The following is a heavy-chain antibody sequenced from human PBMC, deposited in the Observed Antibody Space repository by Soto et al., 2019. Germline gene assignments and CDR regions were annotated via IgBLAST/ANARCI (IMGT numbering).Heavy chain of an antibody. Sequence: GGSLRLSCAASGFTFSSYAMSWVRQAPGKGLEWVSAISGSGGSTYYADSVKGRFTISRDNSKNTLYLQMNSLRAEDTAVYYCARGPYTYSSGWYGEPWYFDYWGQGTLVTVSS. D-gene: IGHD6-19*01. CDR2: ISGSGGST. CDR3: ARGPYTYSSGWYGEPWYFDY. V-gene: IGHV3-23*01. CDR1: GFTFSSYA. J-gene: IGHJ4*02.